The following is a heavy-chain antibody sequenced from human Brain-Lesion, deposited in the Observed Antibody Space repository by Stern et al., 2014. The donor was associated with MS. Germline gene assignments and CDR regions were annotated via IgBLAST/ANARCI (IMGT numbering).Heavy chain of an antibody. Sequence: VQLVESGPGLVKPSQTLSLSCTVSGGSISSGGYYWSWIRQPAGKGLEWIGRIFNSGSTSYNPSLKSRVTISIDTPKTQFPLRLNSRTAADTAVYYCARGRVVPGFQYYATDVWGQGTTVIVSS. V-gene: IGHV4-61*02. J-gene: IGHJ6*02. D-gene: IGHD2-2*01. CDR3: ARGRVVPGFQYYATDV. CDR1: GGSISSGGYY. CDR2: IFNSGST.